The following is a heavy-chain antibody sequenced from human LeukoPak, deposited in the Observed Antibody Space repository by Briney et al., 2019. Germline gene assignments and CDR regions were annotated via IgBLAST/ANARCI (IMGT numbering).Heavy chain of an antibody. CDR1: GGSISSYY. V-gene: IGHV4-59*01. CDR3: AREPGFDSSGYLNWFDP. J-gene: IGHJ5*02. D-gene: IGHD3-22*01. CDR2: ISYSGST. Sequence: SETLSLTCTVSGGSISSYYWSWIRKPPGKGLEWIACISYSGSTKYNPSLKSRVTISVDTSKNQLSLKLSSVTAADTAVYYCAREPGFDSSGYLNWFDPWGQGTLVTVSS.